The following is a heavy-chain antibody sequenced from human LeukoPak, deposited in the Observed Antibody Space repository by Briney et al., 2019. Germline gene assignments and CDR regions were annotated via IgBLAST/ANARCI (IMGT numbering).Heavy chain of an antibody. D-gene: IGHD6-13*01. J-gene: IGHJ3*02. CDR2: IYSGGST. Sequence: PGGSLRLSCAASGFTVSSNYMSWVRQAPGKGLEWVSVIYSGGSTYYADSVKDRFTISRDNSKNTLYLQMNSLRAEDTAVYYCAGIRGQQLVRDEAFDIWGQGTMVTVSS. V-gene: IGHV3-53*01. CDR1: GFTVSSNY. CDR3: AGIRGQQLVRDEAFDI.